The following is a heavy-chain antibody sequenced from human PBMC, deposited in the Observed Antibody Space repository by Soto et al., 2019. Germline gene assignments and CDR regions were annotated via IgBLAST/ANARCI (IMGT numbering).Heavy chain of an antibody. CDR2: SYSSGGT. D-gene: IGHD3-9*01. CDR3: AREREPDGIWTFDS. CDR1: GFTLAKYT. V-gene: IGHV3-23*01. Sequence: VGSLRLSCAASGFTLAKYTMGWVRQTPRKGLEWVAESYSSGGTEYADSVKGRFTISRDNSKNTLFLQMKNLRVEDTALYYCAREREPDGIWTFDSWGQGNLVTVS. J-gene: IGHJ4*02.